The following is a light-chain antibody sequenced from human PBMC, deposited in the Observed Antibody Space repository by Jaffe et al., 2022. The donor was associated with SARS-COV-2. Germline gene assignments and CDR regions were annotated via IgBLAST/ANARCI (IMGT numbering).Light chain of an antibody. J-gene: IGKJ4*01. Sequence: DIQMTQSPSSLSASGGDSVTITCRASQSIKTYLNWYQQKPGKAPELLLYAASNLQSGVPSRFSGSGSGTDFTLTISSLQPEDFATYYCQQTYSAPQLTFGGGTKVEIK. CDR1: QSIKTY. CDR3: QQTYSAPQLT. CDR2: AAS. V-gene: IGKV1-39*01.